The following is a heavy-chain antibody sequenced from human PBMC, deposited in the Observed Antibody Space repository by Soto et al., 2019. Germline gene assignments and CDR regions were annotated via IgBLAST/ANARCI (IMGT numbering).Heavy chain of an antibody. D-gene: IGHD3-22*01. CDR2: INPNSGGT. CDR1: GYTFTGYY. CDR3: ARGVSYYYDSSGYYALGY. J-gene: IGHJ4*02. V-gene: IGHV1-2*02. Sequence: ASVKVSFKASGYTFTGYYMHWLRQAPGQGLEWMGWINPNSGGTNYAQKFQGRVTMTRDTSISTAYMELSRLRSDDTAVYYCARGVSYYYDSSGYYALGYWGQGTLVTVSS.